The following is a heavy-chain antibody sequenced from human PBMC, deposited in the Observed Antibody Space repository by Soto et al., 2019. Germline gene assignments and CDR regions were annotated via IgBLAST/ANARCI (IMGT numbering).Heavy chain of an antibody. Sequence: SETLSLTCAVYGGSFSGYYWSWIRQPPGKGLEWIGEINHSGSTNYNPSLKSRVTISVDTSKNQFSLKLSSVTAADTAVYYCARGDKGPRLGYCSSTSCYRWFDPWGQGTLVTVSS. D-gene: IGHD2-2*02. CDR1: GGSFSGYY. CDR3: ARGDKGPRLGYCSSTSCYRWFDP. CDR2: INHSGST. J-gene: IGHJ5*02. V-gene: IGHV4-34*01.